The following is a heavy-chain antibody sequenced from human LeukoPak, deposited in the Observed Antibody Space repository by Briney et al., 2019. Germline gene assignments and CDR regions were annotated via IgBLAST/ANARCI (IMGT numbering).Heavy chain of an antibody. Sequence: PGGSLRLSCAASGFTFSDYYMSWIRQAPGKGLEWVSYISSSGSTIYYAASVKGRFTISRDNAKNSLYLQMNSLRAEDTAVYYCARGRYYYDSSGSVGYWGQGTLVTVSS. CDR2: ISSSGSTI. D-gene: IGHD3-22*01. CDR3: ARGRYYYDSSGSVGY. J-gene: IGHJ4*02. V-gene: IGHV3-11*01. CDR1: GFTFSDYY.